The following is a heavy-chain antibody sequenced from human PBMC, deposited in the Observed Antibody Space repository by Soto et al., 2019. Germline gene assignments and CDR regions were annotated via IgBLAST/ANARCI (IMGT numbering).Heavy chain of an antibody. CDR3: VKRYDYGEPSLKGPLDY. V-gene: IGHV3-64D*06. Sequence: VQLVASGGGLVQPGGSLRLSCSASGFPFSSYAFHWVRQAPGKGLEHVSAITSSGGRTFYADSVKGRFSISRDNSKNTVYLPMSSLRAEDTAMYHCVKRYDYGEPSLKGPLDYWGQGTRVTVSS. CDR2: ITSSGGRT. D-gene: IGHD4-17*01. J-gene: IGHJ4*02. CDR1: GFPFSSYA.